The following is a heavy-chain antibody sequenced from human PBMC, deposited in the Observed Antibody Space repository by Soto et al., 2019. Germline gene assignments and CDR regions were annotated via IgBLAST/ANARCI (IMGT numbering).Heavy chain of an antibody. CDR2: IYYSGST. CDR1: GASISSYY. V-gene: IGHV4-59*01. J-gene: IGHJ6*02. CDR3: ARDIMSGGYYYYYGMDV. Sequence: PSETLSLTCTVSGASISSYYWSCIRPPPGKGLEWIGYIYYSGSTNYNPSLKSRVTISVDTSKNQFSLKLSSVTAADTAVYYCARDIMSGGYYYYYGMDVWGQGTTVTVSS. D-gene: IGHD2-15*01.